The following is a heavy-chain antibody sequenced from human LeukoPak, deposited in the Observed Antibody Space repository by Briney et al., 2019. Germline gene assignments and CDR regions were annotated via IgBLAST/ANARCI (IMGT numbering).Heavy chain of an antibody. Sequence: GGSMRLSSILSTFLPADYAMSCVRQAPGNGIEWVGFIRKKGNDATKEYAASVKGRLIISTDAYTNITHLHMDSLKTADTPVYNCTRDYYRGDPSGGFDYWGQGTLVTVSS. CDR3: TRDYYRGDPSGGFDY. CDR2: IRKKGNDATK. D-gene: IGHD3-10*01. V-gene: IGHV3-49*04. CDR1: TFLPADYA. J-gene: IGHJ4*02.